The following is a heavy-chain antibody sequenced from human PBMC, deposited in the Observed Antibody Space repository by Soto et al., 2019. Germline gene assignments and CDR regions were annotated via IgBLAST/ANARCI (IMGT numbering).Heavy chain of an antibody. V-gene: IGHV6-1*01. J-gene: IGHJ6*02. Sequence: SQSLSLTCAISGDSISSNSAAWNWIRQSPSRGLEWLGRTYYRSKWYNDYAVSVKRRITINSDTSKNQISLQLHSVTPRDTAFFYLSSVRKEKRGPEYYYRGMEVWGQGTTVTVSS. CDR1: GDSISSNSAA. D-gene: IGHD3-10*02. CDR3: SSVRKEKRGPEYYYRGMEV. CDR2: TYYRSKWYN.